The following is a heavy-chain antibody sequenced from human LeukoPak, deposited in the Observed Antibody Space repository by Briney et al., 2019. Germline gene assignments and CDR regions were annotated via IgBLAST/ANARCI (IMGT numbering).Heavy chain of an antibody. CDR3: VRITFPELWFGELSTNYGMDV. J-gene: IGHJ6*04. Sequence: ASVKVSCKASGGTFSSYAISWVRQAPGQGLEWMGGIIPIFGTANYAQKFQGRVTITADKSTSTAYMELSSLRSEDTAVYYCVRITFPELWFGELSTNYGMDVWGKGTTVTVSS. CDR2: IIPIFGTA. D-gene: IGHD3-10*01. CDR1: GGTFSSYA. V-gene: IGHV1-69*06.